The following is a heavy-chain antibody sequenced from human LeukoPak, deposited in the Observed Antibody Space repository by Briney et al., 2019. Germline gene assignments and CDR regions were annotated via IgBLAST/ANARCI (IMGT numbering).Heavy chain of an antibody. D-gene: IGHD7-27*01. CDR2: IYYTGTT. CDR3: AREGWGYYFDF. CDR1: GGSISSYY. Sequence: PSETLSLTCTVSGGSISSYYWSWIRQPPGKGLEWIGYIYYTGTTNYNPSLKSRLTISVDTSKNQFSLNLSSVTSADTAVYYCAREGWGYYFDFWGQGTLVTVSS. V-gene: IGHV4-59*01. J-gene: IGHJ4*02.